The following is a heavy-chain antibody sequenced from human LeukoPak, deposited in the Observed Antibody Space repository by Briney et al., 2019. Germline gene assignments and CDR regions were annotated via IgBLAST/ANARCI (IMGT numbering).Heavy chain of an antibody. CDR1: GGSISSHY. CDR2: MYYSGST. V-gene: IGHV4-59*11. J-gene: IGHJ6*02. Sequence: SETLSLTCTVSGGSISSHYWSWIRQPPGKGLEWIGYMYYSGSTNYNPSLKSRVTISVDTSKNQFSLKLSSVTAADTAVYYCARVGIAARHYYYYGMDVWGQGTTVTVSS. D-gene: IGHD6-6*01. CDR3: ARVGIAARHYYYYGMDV.